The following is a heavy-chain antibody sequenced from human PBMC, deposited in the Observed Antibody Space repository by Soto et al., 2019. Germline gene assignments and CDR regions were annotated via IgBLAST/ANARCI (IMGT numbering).Heavy chain of an antibody. J-gene: IGHJ4*02. CDR3: ARGDIVATMPYYFDY. D-gene: IGHD5-12*01. V-gene: IGHV3-30*04. CDR2: ISYDGSNK. Sequence: GGSLRLSCAASGFTFSSYAMHWVRQAPGKGLEWVEVISYDGSNKYYADSVKGRFTISRDNSKNTLYLQMYSLRAEDTAVYYCARGDIVATMPYYFDYWGQGTLVTVSS. CDR1: GFTFSSYA.